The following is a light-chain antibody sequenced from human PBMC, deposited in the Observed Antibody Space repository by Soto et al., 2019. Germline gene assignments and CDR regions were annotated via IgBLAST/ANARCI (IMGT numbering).Light chain of an antibody. V-gene: IGLV2-14*01. J-gene: IGLJ1*01. CDR2: EVS. CDR3: SSYTSSSTLYV. Sequence: QSALTQPASVSGSPGQSITISCTGSSSDVGGYNYVSWYQQHPGKAPKLITHEVSNRPSGVSNRLSGSKSGNTASLTISGLQAEDEADYYCSSYTSSSTLYVFGTGTKLTVL. CDR1: SSDVGGYNY.